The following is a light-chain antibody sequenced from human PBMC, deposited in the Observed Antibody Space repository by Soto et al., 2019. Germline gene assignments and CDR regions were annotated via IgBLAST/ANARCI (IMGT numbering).Light chain of an antibody. V-gene: IGKV1-5*01. CDR2: DAS. CDR3: HQFAVYQWT. J-gene: IGKJ1*01. Sequence: DIQMTQSPSTLSASVGDRVTITCRASESIDNWLALYQQKPGKAPNLLISDASTLESGVPSRFSGSGSGTDFTLTISGLRPDYFATYCCHQFAVYQWTFGQGTRVEIK. CDR1: ESIDNW.